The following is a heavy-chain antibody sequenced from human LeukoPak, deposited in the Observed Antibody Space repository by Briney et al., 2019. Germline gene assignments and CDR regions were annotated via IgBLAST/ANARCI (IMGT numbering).Heavy chain of an antibody. V-gene: IGHV3-7*01. Sequence: GGSLRLSCAASGFTFSSYWMSWVRQAPGKGREWVANIKQDGSEKYYVDSVKGRFTISRDNAKNSLYLQMNSLRAEDTAVYYCAGGDYSSSWYPYYYYYMDVWGKGTTVTVSS. D-gene: IGHD6-13*01. J-gene: IGHJ6*03. CDR1: GFTFSSYW. CDR2: IKQDGSEK. CDR3: AGGDYSSSWYPYYYYYMDV.